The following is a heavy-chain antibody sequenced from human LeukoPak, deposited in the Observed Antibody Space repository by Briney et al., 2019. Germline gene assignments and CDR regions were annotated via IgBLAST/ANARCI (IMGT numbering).Heavy chain of an antibody. CDR1: GFTFSSYG. CDR2: ISGSGGST. D-gene: IGHD3-9*01. CDR3: ARTRFADYDILTGYYYFDY. Sequence: GGTLRLSCAASGFTFSSYGMSWVRQAPGKGLEWVSAISGSGGSTYYADSVKGRFTISRDNSKNTLYLQMNSLRAEDTAVYYCARTRFADYDILTGYYYFDYWGQGTLVTVSS. V-gene: IGHV3-23*01. J-gene: IGHJ4*02.